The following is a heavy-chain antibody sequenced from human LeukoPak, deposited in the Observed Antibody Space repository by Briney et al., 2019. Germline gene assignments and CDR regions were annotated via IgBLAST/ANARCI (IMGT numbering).Heavy chain of an antibody. CDR3: AGGRITMVRGVFIRGYYFDY. CDR1: GDSISSYY. CDR2: IHYSGST. J-gene: IGHJ4*02. Sequence: SETLSLTCTVSGDSISSYYWSWIRQPPGKGLEWIGYIHYSGSTNYNPSLKSRVTMSIDTSKNQFSLKLSSVTAADTAVYYCAGGRITMVRGVFIRGYYFDYWGQGTLVAVSS. V-gene: IGHV4-59*01. D-gene: IGHD3-10*01.